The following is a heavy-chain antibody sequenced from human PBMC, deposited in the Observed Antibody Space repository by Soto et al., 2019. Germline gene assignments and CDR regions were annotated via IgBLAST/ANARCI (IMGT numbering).Heavy chain of an antibody. CDR1: GIAFSSYG. CDR2: IWYDGSNK. J-gene: IGHJ4*02. V-gene: IGHV3-33*01. CDR3: ARVGQGFDY. Sequence: PGGSQRISCAASGIAFSSYGMHWVRQAPGKGLEWVAVIWYDGSNKYYADSVKGRFTISRDNSKNTLYLQMNSLRAEDTAVYYCARVGQGFDYWGQGTLVTVSS.